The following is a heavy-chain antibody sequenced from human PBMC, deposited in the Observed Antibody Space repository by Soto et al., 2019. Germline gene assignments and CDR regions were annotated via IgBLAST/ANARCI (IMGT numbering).Heavy chain of an antibody. CDR1: GDSFSSDDYY. Sequence: SETLSLTCTVSGDSFSSDDYYWSWIRQPPGKGLEWIGYISYRVDTYYSPSLKSRVTMSIDTSKNQFSLNVSSVTAADTAVYYCARVAGVACCGGDCYHFDYWGQGTLVTVSS. J-gene: IGHJ4*02. CDR2: ISYRVDT. CDR3: ARVAGVACCGGDCYHFDY. V-gene: IGHV4-30-4*01. D-gene: IGHD2-21*02.